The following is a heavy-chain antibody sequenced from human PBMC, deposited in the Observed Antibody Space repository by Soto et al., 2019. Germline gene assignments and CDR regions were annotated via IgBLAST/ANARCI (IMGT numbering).Heavy chain of an antibody. V-gene: IGHV3-23*01. D-gene: IGHD1-20*01. CDR3: AKAKNDYNWDNRPPFDY. CDR2: ISANDVAT. J-gene: IGHJ4*02. CDR1: GFTLRNYA. Sequence: EVQLLESGGGVVQPGGSLRLSCEASGFTLRNYAMTWIRQAPGKGLEWVFLISANDVATYYAESVKTRFTISTDQSRNTVYLQMDSLRADDTAIYYCAKAKNDYNWDNRPPFDYWGQGTLVTVSS.